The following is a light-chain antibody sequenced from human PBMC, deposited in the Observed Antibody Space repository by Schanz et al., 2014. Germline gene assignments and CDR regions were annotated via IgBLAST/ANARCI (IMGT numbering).Light chain of an antibody. CDR1: QSVRSTY. V-gene: IGKV3-20*01. J-gene: IGKJ1*01. Sequence: EIVLTQSPGTLSLSPGERATLSCRASQSVRSTYLAWYQQKPGQAPRLLIYGASSRATGIPDRFSGSGSGTDFTLTISRLEPEDFAVYYCQQYVTSPGAFGQGTKVEIK. CDR2: GAS. CDR3: QQYVTSPGA.